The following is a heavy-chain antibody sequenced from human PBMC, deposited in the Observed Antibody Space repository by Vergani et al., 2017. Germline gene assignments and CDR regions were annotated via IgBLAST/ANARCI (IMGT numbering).Heavy chain of an antibody. CDR3: AKVKGDYVWGSYRLNWFDH. Sequence: EVQLVESGGGLVKPGGSLRLSCAASGFTFSSYSMNWVRQAPGKGLEWVSYISSSGSTIYYADSVKGRFTISRDNAKNSLYLQMNSLRAEDTAVYYCAKVKGDYVWGSYRLNWFDHWGQGTLVTVSS. J-gene: IGHJ5*02. V-gene: IGHV3-21*05. D-gene: IGHD3-16*02. CDR1: GFTFSSYS. CDR2: ISSSGSTI.